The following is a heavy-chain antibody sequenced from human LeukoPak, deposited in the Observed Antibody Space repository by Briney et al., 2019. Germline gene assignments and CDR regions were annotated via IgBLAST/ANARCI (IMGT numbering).Heavy chain of an antibody. CDR1: GFTFSSYG. V-gene: IGHV3-30*02. CDR2: IRYDGSNK. Sequence: PGGSLRLSCAASGFTFSSYGMHWVRQAPGKGLEWVAFIRYDGSNKYYADSVKGRFTISRDNSKNTLYLQMNSLKIEDTAVYYCTTRGGSFSIFDYWGQGTLVTVSS. CDR3: TTRGGSFSIFDY. D-gene: IGHD1-26*01. J-gene: IGHJ4*02.